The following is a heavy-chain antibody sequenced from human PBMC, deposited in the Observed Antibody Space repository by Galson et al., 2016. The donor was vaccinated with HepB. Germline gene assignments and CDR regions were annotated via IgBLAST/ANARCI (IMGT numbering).Heavy chain of an antibody. CDR2: ITGSGRNT. CDR3: ASSPTLTTLDH. V-gene: IGHV3-23*01. D-gene: IGHD1-14*01. CDR1: GFTFGSYA. Sequence: SLRLSCAASGFTFGSYAMSWVRQAPGKSLEWVATITGSGRNTYYADSVKGRYTISRDNSKNTVYLQTNSRRAEDTAVYYCASSPTLTTLDHWGQGTVVTVS. J-gene: IGHJ4*02.